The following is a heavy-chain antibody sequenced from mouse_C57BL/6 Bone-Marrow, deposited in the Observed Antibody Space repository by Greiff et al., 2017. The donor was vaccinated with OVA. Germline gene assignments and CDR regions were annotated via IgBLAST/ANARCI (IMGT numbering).Heavy chain of an antibody. J-gene: IGHJ4*01. CDR3: TRGYSNYYAMDY. V-gene: IGHV1-15*01. CDR2: IDPENGGT. D-gene: IGHD2-5*01. CDR1: GYPFTDSE. Sequence: VQLQQSGAELVRPGASVTLSCKASGYPFTDSEMHWVKQTPVHGLEWIGAIDPENGGTAYNQKFKGKAILTADKSSSTAYMEIRSLTSEDSVVYYCTRGYSNYYAMDYWGQGTSVTVSS.